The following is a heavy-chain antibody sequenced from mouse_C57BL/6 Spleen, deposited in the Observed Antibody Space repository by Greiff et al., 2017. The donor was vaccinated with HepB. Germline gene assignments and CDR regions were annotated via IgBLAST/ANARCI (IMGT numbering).Heavy chain of an antibody. V-gene: IGHV2-2*01. CDR1: GFSLTSYG. CDR2: IWSGGST. J-gene: IGHJ4*01. CDR3: ARNERNAMDY. Sequence: QVQLQQSGPGLVQPSQSLSITCTVSGFSLTSYGVHWVRQSPGKGLEWLGVIWSGGSTDYNAAFISRLIISKDNSKMQIFIKMTSLQADDTAIYYYARNERNAMDYWGQGTSVTVSS.